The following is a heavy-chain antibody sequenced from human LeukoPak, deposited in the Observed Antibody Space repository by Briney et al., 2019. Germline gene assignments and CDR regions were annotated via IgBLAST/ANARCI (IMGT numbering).Heavy chain of an antibody. CDR1: GFTFSSYG. CDR2: ISYDGSNK. V-gene: IGHV3-30*18. J-gene: IGHJ4*02. D-gene: IGHD3-10*01. Sequence: PGRSLRLSCAASGFTFSSYGMHWVRQAPGKGLEWVAVISYDGSNKYYANSVKGRFTISRDNSKNTLYLQMNSLRAEDTAVYYCAKDSDRYYYGSGGYLGVLDYWGQGTLVTVSS. CDR3: AKDSDRYYYGSGGYLGVLDY.